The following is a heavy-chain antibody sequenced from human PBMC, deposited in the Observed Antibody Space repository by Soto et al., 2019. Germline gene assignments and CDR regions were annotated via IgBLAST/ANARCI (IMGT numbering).Heavy chain of an antibody. V-gene: IGHV3-53*04. CDR2: IYSGGST. J-gene: IGHJ4*02. Sequence: EVQLVESGGGLVQPGGSLRLSCAASGFTVSSNYMSWVRQAPGKGLEWVSVIYSGGSTYYAHSVKGRFTISRHNSKNTLYLQMNSLRAEDTAVYYCAGGYDSSGYYYEGYFDYWGQGTLVTVSS. CDR3: AGGYDSSGYYYEGYFDY. D-gene: IGHD3-22*01. CDR1: GFTVSSNY.